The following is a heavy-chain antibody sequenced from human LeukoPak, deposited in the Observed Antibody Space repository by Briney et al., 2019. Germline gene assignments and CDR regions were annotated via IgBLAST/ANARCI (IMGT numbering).Heavy chain of an antibody. Sequence: GASVKVSCKASGYTFTSYAMNWVRQDPGQGLEWMGWINTNTGNPTYAQGFTGRFVFSLDTSVSTAYLQISSLKAEDTAVYYCARDPGAAAAVNGMDVWGQGTTVTVSS. J-gene: IGHJ6*02. CDR1: GYTFTSYA. D-gene: IGHD6-13*01. CDR3: ARDPGAAAAVNGMDV. CDR2: INTNTGNP. V-gene: IGHV7-4-1*02.